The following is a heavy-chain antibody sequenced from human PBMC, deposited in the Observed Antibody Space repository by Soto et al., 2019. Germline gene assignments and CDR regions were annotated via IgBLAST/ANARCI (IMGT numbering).Heavy chain of an antibody. CDR1: GYSFTSYW. CDR2: IYPGDSDT. Sequence: HGESLKISCKGSGYSFTSYWIGWVRQMPGKGLEWMGIIYPGDSDTRYSPSFQGQVTISADKSISTAYLQWSSLKASDTAMYYCARRSLTFCSSTSCYKDYYYYGMDVWGQGTTVTVSS. J-gene: IGHJ6*02. V-gene: IGHV5-51*01. D-gene: IGHD2-2*02. CDR3: ARRSLTFCSSTSCYKDYYYYGMDV.